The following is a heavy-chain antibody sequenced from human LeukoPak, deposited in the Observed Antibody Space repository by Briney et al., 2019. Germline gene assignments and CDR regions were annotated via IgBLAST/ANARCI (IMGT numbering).Heavy chain of an antibody. D-gene: IGHD3-10*01. CDR3: VKDRAANLYGSGAFES. Sequence: GRSLRLSCAASGFTFDDYGIHWVRQAPGKGLERVSGIDWNSGALGYADSVKGRFTISRDNAKNSLYLQMNSLRDEDTALYYCVKDRAANLYGSGAFESWGQGTLVTVSS. CDR2: IDWNSGAL. CDR1: GFTFDDYG. J-gene: IGHJ4*02. V-gene: IGHV3-9*01.